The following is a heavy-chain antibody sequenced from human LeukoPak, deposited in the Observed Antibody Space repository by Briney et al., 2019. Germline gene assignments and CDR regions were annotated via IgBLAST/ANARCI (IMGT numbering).Heavy chain of an antibody. Sequence: GGSLRLSCAASGFTFSDYAMSWVRQAPGKGLEWVSGISNGGGGTYYADSVKGRFTISRDNSKNTLSLQVSSLRTEDTAVYYCAKDRYSYAFEYSDSWGQGTLVTVSS. CDR2: ISNGGGGT. J-gene: IGHJ4*02. V-gene: IGHV3-23*01. D-gene: IGHD5-18*01. CDR1: GFTFSDYA. CDR3: AKDRYSYAFEYSDS.